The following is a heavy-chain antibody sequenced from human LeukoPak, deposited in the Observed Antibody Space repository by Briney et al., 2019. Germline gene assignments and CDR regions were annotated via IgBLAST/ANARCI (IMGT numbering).Heavy chain of an antibody. Sequence: ASVKASCKASGYTFTGYYMHWVRQAPGQGLEWMGWINPNSGGTNYAQKFQGRVTMTRDTSISTAYMELSRLRSDDTAVYYCAKDGAYDVDIVVVPAAYKPGYYWGQGTLVTVSS. V-gene: IGHV1-2*02. CDR1: GYTFTGYY. D-gene: IGHD2-2*03. CDR2: INPNSGGT. J-gene: IGHJ4*02. CDR3: AKDGAYDVDIVVVPAAYKPGYY.